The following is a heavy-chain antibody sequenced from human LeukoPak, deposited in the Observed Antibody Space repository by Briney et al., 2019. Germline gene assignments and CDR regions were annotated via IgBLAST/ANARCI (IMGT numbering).Heavy chain of an antibody. CDR2: ISSSSSYI. Sequence: GGSLRLSCAASGFTFSSYSMNWVRQAPGKGLEWVSSISSSSSYIYYADSVKGRFTISRDNAKNSLYLQMNSLRAEDTAVYYCARDCFYDSSGYYFGVNGMDVWAKGPRSPSP. D-gene: IGHD3-22*01. V-gene: IGHV3-21*01. CDR3: ARDCFYDSSGYYFGVNGMDV. J-gene: IGHJ6*02. CDR1: GFTFSSYS.